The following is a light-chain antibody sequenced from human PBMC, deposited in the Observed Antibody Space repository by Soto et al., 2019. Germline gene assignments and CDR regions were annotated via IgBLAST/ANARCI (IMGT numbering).Light chain of an antibody. Sequence: SYELTQPPSVSVAPGQTARITCGGNNSRNKGVQWYQQKPGQAPVVVVYDDTNRPSGIPERFSGSNSGNTATLTISRVEAGDEADYYCQVWDSSSDHWVFGGGTKVTVL. CDR2: DDT. V-gene: IGLV3-21*02. CDR3: QVWDSSSDHWV. J-gene: IGLJ3*02. CDR1: NSRNKG.